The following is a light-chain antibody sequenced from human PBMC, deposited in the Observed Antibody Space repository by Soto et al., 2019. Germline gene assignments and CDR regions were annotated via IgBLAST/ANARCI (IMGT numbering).Light chain of an antibody. CDR3: CSYAGGYVI. J-gene: IGLJ2*01. CDR2: DVS. V-gene: IGLV2-11*01. Sequence: QSVLTQPRSVSGSPGQSVTISCTGTSSDVGGYDFVSWYQQHPGKAPKLMIYDVSKRPSGVPDRFSGSKSGNTASLTNSGLQAEDEADYYCCSYAGGYVIFGGGTKLTVL. CDR1: SSDVGGYDF.